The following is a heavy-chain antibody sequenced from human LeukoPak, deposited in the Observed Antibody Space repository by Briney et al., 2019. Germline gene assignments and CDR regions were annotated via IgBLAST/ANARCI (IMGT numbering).Heavy chain of an antibody. D-gene: IGHD5-18*01. CDR2: AYYSGTT. V-gene: IGHV4-39*01. CDR1: GGSISSNSYY. CDR3: ARLPYSYRAHYFDY. J-gene: IGHJ4*02. Sequence: KPSETLSLTCTVSGGSISSNSYYWGWIRQPPGKGLEWIGTAYYSGTTYYNPSLKSRVAISVDTFKNQFSLQLSSVTAADTALYYCARLPYSYRAHYFDYWGQGTLVTVSS.